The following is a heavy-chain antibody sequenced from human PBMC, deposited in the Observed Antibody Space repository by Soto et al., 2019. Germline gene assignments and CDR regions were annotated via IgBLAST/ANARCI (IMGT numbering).Heavy chain of an antibody. CDR1: GGSISSYY. J-gene: IGHJ4*02. CDR2: IYSSGST. V-gene: IGHV4-59*01. Sequence: SETLSLTCTVSGGSISSYYWSWIRQPPGKGLEWIGYIYSSGSTNYNTSLKSRVTISVNTCTKPSPLKLSSVTGPETAAYNSGRVSVPACLDYWGKGTLVTVSS. CDR3: GRVSVPACLDY. D-gene: IGHD2-2*01.